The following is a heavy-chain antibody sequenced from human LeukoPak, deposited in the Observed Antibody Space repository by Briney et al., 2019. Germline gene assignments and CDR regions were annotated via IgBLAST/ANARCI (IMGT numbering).Heavy chain of an antibody. Sequence: ASVKVSCKASGYTFTGYYMHWVRQAPGQGLEWMGRINPNSGGTNYAQKFQGRVTMTRGTSISTAYMELSRLRSDDTAVYYCASDLSYYDSSGSRDYWGQGTLVTVSS. D-gene: IGHD3-22*01. CDR1: GYTFTGYY. V-gene: IGHV1-2*06. CDR2: INPNSGGT. CDR3: ASDLSYYDSSGSRDY. J-gene: IGHJ4*02.